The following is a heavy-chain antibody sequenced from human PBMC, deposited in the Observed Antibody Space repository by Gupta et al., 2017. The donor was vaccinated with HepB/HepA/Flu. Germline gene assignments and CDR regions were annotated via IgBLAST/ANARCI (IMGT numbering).Heavy chain of an antibody. CDR3: AKGWDNSYFYYDMDV. J-gene: IGHJ6*03. CDR2: VSGSGDTT. Sequence: EEQLLESGGGLVQPGGSLRLSCAASGLTFTRYAMNWVRQAPGKGLEWVAAVSGSGDTTYYADSVKGRFTISRDNSKDTLSLQMNSLRAEDTAVYYCAKGWDNSYFYYDMDVWGIGTTVTVSS. V-gene: IGHV3-23*01. CDR1: GLTFTRYA. D-gene: IGHD1/OR15-1a*01.